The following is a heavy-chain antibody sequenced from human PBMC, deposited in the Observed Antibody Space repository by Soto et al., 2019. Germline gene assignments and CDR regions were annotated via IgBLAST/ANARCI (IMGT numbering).Heavy chain of an antibody. D-gene: IGHD3-16*01. Sequence: GGSLRLSCAASEFSFSDYWMAWVRQAPGKGLEWVANLDQGGGEKHYVDSVKGRFTISRDNAKNSLYLQMNSLRAEDTAVYYCARDLSWGTVDGAFDIWGQGTMVTVSS. V-gene: IGHV3-7*05. CDR2: LDQGGGEK. CDR3: ARDLSWGTVDGAFDI. J-gene: IGHJ3*02. CDR1: EFSFSDYW.